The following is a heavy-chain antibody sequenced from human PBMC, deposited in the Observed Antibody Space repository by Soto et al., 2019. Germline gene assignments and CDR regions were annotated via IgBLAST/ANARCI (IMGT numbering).Heavy chain of an antibody. CDR3: ARVDPNKYSSLAFDI. D-gene: IGHD6-6*01. V-gene: IGHV3-53*01. J-gene: IGHJ3*02. CDR1: GFTFSSYS. Sequence: GGSLRLSCAASGFTFSSYSMNWVRQAPGKGLEWVSVIYSGGSTYYADSVKGRFTISRDNSKNTLYLQMNSLRAEDTAVYYCARVDPNKYSSLAFDIWGQGTMVTVSS. CDR2: IYSGGST.